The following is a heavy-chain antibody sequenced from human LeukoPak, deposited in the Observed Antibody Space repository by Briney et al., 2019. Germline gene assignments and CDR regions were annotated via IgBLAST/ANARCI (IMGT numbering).Heavy chain of an antibody. D-gene: IGHD4-23*01. V-gene: IGHV5-10-1*01. CDR2: IDPSDSYT. J-gene: IGHJ4*02. Sequence: GESLRISCKGSGYTFTTYWISWVRQMPGKGLEWMATIDPSDSYTNYSPSFQGHVTISADKSISTAYLQWSSLKASDTAMYYCARPGPRVVNPYWGQGTLVTVSA. CDR1: GYTFTTYW. CDR3: ARPGPRVVNPY.